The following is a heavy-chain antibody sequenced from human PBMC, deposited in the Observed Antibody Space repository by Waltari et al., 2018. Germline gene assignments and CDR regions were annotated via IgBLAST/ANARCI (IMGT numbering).Heavy chain of an antibody. CDR1: GGTFSSYA. D-gene: IGHD6-6*01. J-gene: IGHJ6*03. V-gene: IGHV1-69*14. CDR2: IIPIFGTA. Sequence: QVQLVQSGAEVKKPGSSVKVSCKASGGTFSSYAISWVRQAPGQGLEWMGGIIPIFGTANYAQKFQGRVTITADKSTSTAYMELSSLRSEDTAVYYCARADSSSSPPYYYYYYMDVWGKGTTVTVSS. CDR3: ARADSSSSPPYYYYYYMDV.